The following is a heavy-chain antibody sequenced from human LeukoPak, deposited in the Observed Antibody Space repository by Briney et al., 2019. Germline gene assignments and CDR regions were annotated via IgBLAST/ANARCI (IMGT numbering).Heavy chain of an antibody. J-gene: IGHJ4*02. V-gene: IGHV3-23*01. CDR2: ISDRGDRT. D-gene: IGHD2-8*02. CDR3: AKPRTTGLGWAQFDY. Sequence: GGSLRLSCAASGFTFSDYAMSWVRQAPGKGLEWVSAISDRGDRTWDADSVKGRVTISRDNYRNTLYLEMNSLRPEDTAIYYCAKPRTTGLGWAQFDYWGQGSLVTVSS. CDR1: GFTFSDYA.